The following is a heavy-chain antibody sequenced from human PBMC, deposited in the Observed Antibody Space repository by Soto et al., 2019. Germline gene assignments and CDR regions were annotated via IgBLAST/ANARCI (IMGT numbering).Heavy chain of an antibody. Sequence: QVQLQESGPGLVKPSGTLSLTCAVSGGSFTSNNWWTWVRQPPGQGLEWIGEIYRTGSTNYNPSLKSRVTISLDKSENQFSLKVTSLTSADKAVYYCASRDPGTSVDYWGQGTLVTVSS. D-gene: IGHD1-7*01. CDR3: ASRDPGTSVDY. CDR1: GGSFTSNNW. V-gene: IGHV4-4*02. J-gene: IGHJ4*02. CDR2: IYRTGST.